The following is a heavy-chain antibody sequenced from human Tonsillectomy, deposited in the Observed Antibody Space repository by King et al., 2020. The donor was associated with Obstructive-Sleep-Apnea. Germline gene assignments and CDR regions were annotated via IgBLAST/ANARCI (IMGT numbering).Heavy chain of an antibody. CDR3: AKAPYSDYINYYYGMDV. Sequence: DVQLVESGGGLVQPGRSLRLSCAASGFTFDDYAMHWVRQASGKGLEWVSGISWNSGNIGYADSVKGRFTISRDNGKNSLYLQMNSLRAEDTDLYYCAKAPYSDYINYYYGMDVWGQGTTVTVSS. CDR2: ISWNSGNI. CDR1: GFTFDDYA. J-gene: IGHJ6*02. V-gene: IGHV3-9*01. D-gene: IGHD4-11*01.